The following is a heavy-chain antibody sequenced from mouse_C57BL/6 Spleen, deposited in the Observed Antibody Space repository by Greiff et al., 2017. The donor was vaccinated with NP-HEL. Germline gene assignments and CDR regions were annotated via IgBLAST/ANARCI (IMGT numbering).Heavy chain of an antibody. V-gene: IGHV1-7*01. D-gene: IGHD1-1*01. Sequence: VQLQQSGAELAKPGASVKLSCKASGYTFTSYWMHWVKQRPGQGLEWIGYINPSSGYTKYNQKFKDKATLTADKSSSTAYMQLSSLTYEDSAAYDCAREGELITTVVANWYFDVWGTRTTVTVSS. CDR2: INPSSGYT. CDR1: GYTFTSYW. CDR3: AREGELITTVVANWYFDV. J-gene: IGHJ1*03.